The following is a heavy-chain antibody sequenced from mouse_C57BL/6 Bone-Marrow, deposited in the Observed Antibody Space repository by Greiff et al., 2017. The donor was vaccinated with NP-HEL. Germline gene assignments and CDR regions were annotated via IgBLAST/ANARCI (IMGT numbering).Heavy chain of an antibody. D-gene: IGHD2-5*01. CDR1: GFTFSNYW. J-gene: IGHJ2*01. V-gene: IGHV6-3*01. CDR2: IRLKSDNYAT. CDR3: TGLLNYYSNYAAFDY. Sequence: EVKVEESGGGLVQPGGSMKLSCVASGFTFSNYWMNWVRQSPEKGLEWVAQIRLKSDNYATHYAESVKGRFTISRDDSKSSVYLQMNNLRAEDTGIYYCTGLLNYYSNYAAFDYWGQGTTLTVSS.